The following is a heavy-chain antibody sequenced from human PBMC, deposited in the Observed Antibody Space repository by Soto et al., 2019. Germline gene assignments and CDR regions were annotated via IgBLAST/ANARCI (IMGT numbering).Heavy chain of an antibody. CDR1: GFTFSSYA. CDR2: ISGSGGST. J-gene: IGHJ5*02. CDR3: AKLGVVVPAAGNWFDP. D-gene: IGHD2-2*01. Sequence: GGSLRLSCAASGFTFSSYAMSWVRQAPGKGLEWVSAISGSGGSTYYADSVKGRFTISRDSSKNTLYLQMNSLRAEDTAVYYCAKLGVVVPAAGNWFDPWGQGTLVTVSS. V-gene: IGHV3-23*01.